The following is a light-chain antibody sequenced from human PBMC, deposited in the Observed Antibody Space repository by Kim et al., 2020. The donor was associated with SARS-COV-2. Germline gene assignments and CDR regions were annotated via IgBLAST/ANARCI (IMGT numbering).Light chain of an antibody. CDR2: GAS. V-gene: IGKV3-20*01. CDR1: QSVRSNY. J-gene: IGKJ4*01. CDR3: QQYAGSRLT. Sequence: LSPGERATLYCSASQSVRSNYLAWYQQKAGQAPRLLMFGASTRATGIPDRFSGSGSGTDFTLTISRLEPEDFAVYYCQQYAGSRLTFGGGTKLEI.